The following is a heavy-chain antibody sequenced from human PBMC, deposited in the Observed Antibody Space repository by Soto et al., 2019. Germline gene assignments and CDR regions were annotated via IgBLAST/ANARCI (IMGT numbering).Heavy chain of an antibody. D-gene: IGHD5-18*01. CDR3: ARVVYSFGYYFDY. CDR2: IYYSGST. Sequence: VTLSLPCTVSGGSISGYYWSWIRQPPGKGPDWIGHIYYSGSTTYNPSLKSRVTISVDTSKNQFSLKLSFVTAADTAVYYCARVVYSFGYYFDYWGQGTLVTVSS. J-gene: IGHJ4*02. V-gene: IGHV4-59*01. CDR1: GGSISGYY.